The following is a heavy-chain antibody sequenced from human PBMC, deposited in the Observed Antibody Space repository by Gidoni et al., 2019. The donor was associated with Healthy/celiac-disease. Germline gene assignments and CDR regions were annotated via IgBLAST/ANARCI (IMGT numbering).Heavy chain of an antibody. CDR3: ARDGLWVGELLGGMDV. V-gene: IGHV1-46*01. CDR1: GYTFTSYY. CDR2: INPSGGST. D-gene: IGHD3-10*01. J-gene: IGHJ6*02. Sequence: QVQLVQSGAEVKKPGASVKVSCKASGYTFTSYYMHWVRQAPGQGLEWMGIINPSGGSTSYAQKFQGRVTMTRDTSTSTVYMELSSLRSEDTAVYYCARDGLWVGELLGGMDVWGQGTTVTVSS.